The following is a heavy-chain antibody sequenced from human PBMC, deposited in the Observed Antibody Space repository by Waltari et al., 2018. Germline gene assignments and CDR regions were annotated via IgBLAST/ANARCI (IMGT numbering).Heavy chain of an antibody. D-gene: IGHD4-17*01. J-gene: IGHJ6*03. CDR1: GFTFSSYA. CDR3: ARSTVYRRYYYYYMDV. V-gene: IGHV3-30-3*01. Sequence: QVQLVESGGGVVQPGRSLRLSCAASGFTFSSYAMHWVRQAPGKGLEWVAVISYDGSNKYYADSVKGRFTISRDNSKNTLYLQMNSLRAEDTAVYYCARSTVYRRYYYYYMDVWGKGTTVTVSS. CDR2: ISYDGSNK.